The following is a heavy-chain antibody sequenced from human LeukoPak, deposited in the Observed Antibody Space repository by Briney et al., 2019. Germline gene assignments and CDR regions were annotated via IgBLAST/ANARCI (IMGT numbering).Heavy chain of an antibody. CDR3: ARGAGPLFDP. Sequence: SWXXXAXXXGLEVISYISDSGGTIHYADSVKGRFTISRDNAKNSLYLQTNRLRAEDTAVYYCARGAGPLFDPWGQGTLVTVSS. V-gene: IGHV3-11*01. CDR2: ISDSGGTI. J-gene: IGHJ5*02.